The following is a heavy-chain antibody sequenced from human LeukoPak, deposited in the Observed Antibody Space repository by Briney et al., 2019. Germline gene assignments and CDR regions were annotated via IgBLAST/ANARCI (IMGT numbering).Heavy chain of an antibody. Sequence: SETLSLTRTVSGGSISSYYWSWIRQPPGKGLEWIGYIYYSGSTNYNPSLKSRVTISVDTSKNQFSLKLSSVTAADTAVYYCASLGYCSSTSCYALGAFDIWGQGTMVTVSS. CDR3: ASLGYCSSTSCYALGAFDI. CDR2: IYYSGST. D-gene: IGHD2-2*01. CDR1: GGSISSYY. V-gene: IGHV4-59*01. J-gene: IGHJ3*02.